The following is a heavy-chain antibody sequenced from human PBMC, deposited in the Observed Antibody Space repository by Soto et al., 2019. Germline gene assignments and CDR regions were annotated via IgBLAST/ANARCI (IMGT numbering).Heavy chain of an antibody. V-gene: IGHV3-30*03. CDR3: ARDFEVYDSSGSLRY. CDR2: ISYDGSNN. D-gene: IGHD3-22*01. CDR1: GFTFSSYG. J-gene: IGHJ4*02. Sequence: GGSLRLSCAASGFTFSSYGIHWVRQAPGKGLEWVAAISYDGSNNYYADSVKGRFTISRDNSKNTLYLQMNSLRAEDTAVYYCARDFEVYDSSGSLRYWGQGTLVTVSS.